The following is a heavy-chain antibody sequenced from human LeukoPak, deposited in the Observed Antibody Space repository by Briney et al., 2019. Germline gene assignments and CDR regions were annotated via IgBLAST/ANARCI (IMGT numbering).Heavy chain of an antibody. J-gene: IGHJ5*02. Sequence: SETLSLTCAVYGGSFSGYYWSWIRQPPGKGLEWIGEINHSGSTNYNPSLKSRVTISVDTSKNQFSLKLSSVTAADTAVYYCARHAYYGSGSYSLHNWFDPWGQGTLVTVSS. CDR3: ARHAYYGSGSYSLHNWFDP. CDR1: GGSFSGYY. CDR2: INHSGST. D-gene: IGHD3-10*01. V-gene: IGHV4-34*01.